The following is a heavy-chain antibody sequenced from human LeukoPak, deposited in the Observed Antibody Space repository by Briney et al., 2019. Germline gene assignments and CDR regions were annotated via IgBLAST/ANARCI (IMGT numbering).Heavy chain of an antibody. CDR3: AYSGSYGHLGY. D-gene: IGHD1-26*01. CDR2: IYSSVST. CDR1: GGSISSNVYY. J-gene: IGHJ4*02. Sequence: SETLSLTCTVSGGSISSNVYYWAWIRQPPGKGLEWIGSIYSSVSTYYNPSLKSRVTISVDTSKNQFSLRLSSVTAADTALYYCAYSGSYGHLGYWGQGIPVTVSS. V-gene: IGHV4-39*01.